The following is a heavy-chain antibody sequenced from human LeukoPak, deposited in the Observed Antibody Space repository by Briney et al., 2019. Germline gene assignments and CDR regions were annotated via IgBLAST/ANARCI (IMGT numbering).Heavy chain of an antibody. CDR1: GFTFSSYS. CDR2: ISSSSSTI. CDR3: AKDKGYSSSWYDY. Sequence: GGSLRLSCAASGFTFSSYSMNWVRQAPGKGLEWVSYISSSSSTIYYADSVKGRFTISRDNAKNSLYLQMNSLRAEDTAVYYCAKDKGYSSSWYDYWGQGTLVTVSS. D-gene: IGHD6-13*01. J-gene: IGHJ4*02. V-gene: IGHV3-48*01.